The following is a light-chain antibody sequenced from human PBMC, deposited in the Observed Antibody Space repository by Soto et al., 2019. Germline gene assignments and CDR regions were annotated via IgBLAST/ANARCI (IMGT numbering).Light chain of an antibody. J-gene: IGKJ5*01. CDR3: QQRSNWPPIT. CDR1: QSVSSY. V-gene: IGKV3-11*01. CDR2: DAS. Sequence: EIVLTQSPATLSLSPGERATLSCRASQSVSSYLAWYQQKPGQAPRLLIYDASNRATGIPARSSGSGSGTDFTLTISSLEPEDVAVYYCQQRSNWPPITFGQGTRLEIK.